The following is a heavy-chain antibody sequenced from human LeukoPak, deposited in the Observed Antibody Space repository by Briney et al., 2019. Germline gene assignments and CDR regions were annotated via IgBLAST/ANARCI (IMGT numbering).Heavy chain of an antibody. Sequence: PGGSLRLSCAASGFTFSSYWMSWVRQAPGKGLEWVANIKQDGSEKYYVDSVKGRFTISRDNARNSLYLQMSSLRVEDTAMYYCARGGSWGCFDYWGQGTLVTVSS. V-gene: IGHV3-7*01. CDR1: GFTFSSYW. D-gene: IGHD7-27*01. CDR3: ARGGSWGCFDY. CDR2: IKQDGSEK. J-gene: IGHJ4*02.